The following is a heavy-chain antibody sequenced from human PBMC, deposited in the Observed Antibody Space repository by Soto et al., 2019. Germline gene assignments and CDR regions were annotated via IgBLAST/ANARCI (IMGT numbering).Heavy chain of an antibody. CDR3: SGGSYLAY. D-gene: IGHD1-26*01. J-gene: IGHJ4*02. V-gene: IGHV3-23*01. CDR2: ISGSGGST. Sequence: GGSLRLSCTASGSTFSSYAMSWVRQAPGKGLEWVSAISGSGGSTYYADSVKGRFTISRDNSKNTLYLQMDSLRADDTAVYYCSGGSYLAYWGQGTLVTVSS. CDR1: GSTFSSYA.